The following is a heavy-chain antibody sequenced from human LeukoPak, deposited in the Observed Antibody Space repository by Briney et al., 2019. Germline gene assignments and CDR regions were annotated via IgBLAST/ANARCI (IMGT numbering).Heavy chain of an antibody. CDR2: ISYDGSNK. CDR1: GFTFSSYA. V-gene: IGHV3-30-3*01. CDR3: ARDEGEMATISGNDY. D-gene: IGHD5-24*01. J-gene: IGHJ4*02. Sequence: GRSLRLSCAASGFTFSSYAMHWVRQAPGKGLEWVAVISYDGSNKYYADSVKGRFTIPRDNSKNTLYLQMNSLRAEDTAVYYCARDEGEMATISGNDYWGQGTLVTVSS.